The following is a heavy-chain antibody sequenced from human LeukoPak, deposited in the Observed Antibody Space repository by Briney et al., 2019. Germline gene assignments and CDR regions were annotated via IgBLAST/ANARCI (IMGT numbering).Heavy chain of an antibody. CDR3: ARGGGHQPTYYQYLDV. D-gene: IGHD1-14*01. Sequence: GGSLRLSCAASGFTFSTYAMSWVRQAPGKGLEWVSAISGGGGSTYYADSVNGRFTISRDIANNTVFLQMNSLRVEDTAVYYCARGGGHQPTYYQYLDVWGKGTTVTVSS. CDR1: GFTFSTYA. J-gene: IGHJ6*03. CDR2: ISGGGGST. V-gene: IGHV3-23*01.